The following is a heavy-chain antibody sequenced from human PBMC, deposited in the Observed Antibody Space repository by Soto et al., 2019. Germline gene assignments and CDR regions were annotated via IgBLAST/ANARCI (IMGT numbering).Heavy chain of an antibody. CDR1: GGSISSFT. Sequence: VQLVQSGAEVKKPGSSVRVSCKTSGGSISSFTISWVRQAPGQGLEWMGGIIPSFGTATYAQKLQGRVTITADEFTNTAYMELSSLRTEDTAVYYCASYNDFWSGYFRSGYFDLWGRGTLVTVSS. CDR2: IIPSFGTA. D-gene: IGHD3-3*01. J-gene: IGHJ2*01. V-gene: IGHV1-69*01. CDR3: ASYNDFWSGYFRSGYFDL.